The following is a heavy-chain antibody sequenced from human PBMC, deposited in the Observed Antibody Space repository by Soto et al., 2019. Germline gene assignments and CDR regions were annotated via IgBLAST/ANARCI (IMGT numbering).Heavy chain of an antibody. CDR2: IKSKTDGGTT. CDR1: GFTFSNAW. D-gene: IGHD5-18*01. Sequence: GGSLGLSCAASGFTFSNAWMSWVRQAPGKGLEWVARIKSKTDGGTTDYAAPVKGRFTISRDDSKNTLYLQMNSLKTEDTAVYYCTKQDTAMVRYYYYGMDVWGQGTTVPVSS. V-gene: IGHV3-15*01. CDR3: TKQDTAMVRYYYYGMDV. J-gene: IGHJ6*02.